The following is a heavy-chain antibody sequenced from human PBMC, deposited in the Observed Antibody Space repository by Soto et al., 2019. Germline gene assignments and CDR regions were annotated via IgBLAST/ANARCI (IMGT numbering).Heavy chain of an antibody. CDR2: ISGGGDST. CDR3: AKQNTIFGVVIPLYYYGMDV. V-gene: IGHV3-23*01. CDR1: GFTFSGYA. J-gene: IGHJ6*02. D-gene: IGHD3-3*01. Sequence: GGSLRLSCAASGFTFSGYAMSWVRQAPGKGLEWVSAISGGGDSTYYADSVKGRFTISRDNSKNTLYLQMNSLTAEDTAIYYCAKQNTIFGVVIPLYYYGMDVWGQGTTVTAP.